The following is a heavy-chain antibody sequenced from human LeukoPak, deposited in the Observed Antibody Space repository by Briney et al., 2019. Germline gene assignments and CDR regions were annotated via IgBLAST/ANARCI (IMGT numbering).Heavy chain of an antibody. D-gene: IGHD2-2*01. CDR2: VYYSGST. CDR3: ARAYSCCYPYFDY. J-gene: IGHJ4*02. CDR1: GGSISSYY. V-gene: IGHV4-59*01. Sequence: SETLSLTCTVSGGSISSYYWSWIRQPPGKGLEWIGCVYYSGSTKYNPSLESRVTVSVDMSKNQFSLKLSSVTAADTAVYYCARAYSCCYPYFDYWGQGTLATVSS.